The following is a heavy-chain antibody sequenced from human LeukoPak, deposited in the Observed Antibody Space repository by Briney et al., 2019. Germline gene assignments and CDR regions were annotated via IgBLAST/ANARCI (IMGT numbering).Heavy chain of an antibody. CDR3: AKDLDGDSNY. J-gene: IGHJ4*02. Sequence: PGGSLRLSCAASGFTFSSYGMHWVRQAPGKGLEWVAVISHDGSNKYYADSVKGRFTISRDNSKSTLYLQMNSLRAEDTAVYYCAKDLDGDSNYWGQGTLVTVSS. V-gene: IGHV3-30*18. CDR1: GFTFSSYG. D-gene: IGHD2-21*01. CDR2: ISHDGSNK.